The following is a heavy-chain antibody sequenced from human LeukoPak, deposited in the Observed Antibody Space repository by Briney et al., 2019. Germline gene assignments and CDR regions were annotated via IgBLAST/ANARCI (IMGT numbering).Heavy chain of an antibody. CDR3: ARFSDFWSGWYFDY. CDR1: GGSISSGSYY. D-gene: IGHD3-3*01. J-gene: IGHJ4*02. Sequence: SQTLSLTCTVSGGSISSGSYYWSWIRQPAEKGLEWIGRIYTSGSTNYNPSLKSRVTISVDTSKNQFSLKLSSVTAADTAVYYCARFSDFWSGWYFDYWGQGTLVTVSS. CDR2: IYTSGST. V-gene: IGHV4-61*02.